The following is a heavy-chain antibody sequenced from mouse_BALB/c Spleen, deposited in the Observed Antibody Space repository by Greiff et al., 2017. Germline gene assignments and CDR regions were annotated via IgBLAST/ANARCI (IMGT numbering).Heavy chain of an antibody. V-gene: IGHV5-17*02. CDR3: ARSHPCWYFDV. CDR1: GFTFSSFG. CDR2: ISSGSSTI. Sequence: EVQLVESGGGLVQPGGSRKLSCAASGFTFSSFGMHWVRQAPEKGLEWVAYISSGSSTIYYADTVKGRFTISRDNPKNTLFLQMTSLRSEDTAMYYCARSHPCWYFDVWGAGTTVTVSA. J-gene: IGHJ1*01.